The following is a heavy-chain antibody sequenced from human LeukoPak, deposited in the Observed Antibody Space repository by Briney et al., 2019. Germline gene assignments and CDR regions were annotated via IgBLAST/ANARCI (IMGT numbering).Heavy chain of an antibody. CDR1: GYTFTSYD. Sequence: ASVKVSCKASGYTFTSYDINWVRQATGQGLEWMGWMNPNSGNTGYAQKFPGRVTITRNTSISTAYMELSSLRSEDTAVYYCARGYSNYGSAFDIWGQGTMVTVSS. V-gene: IGHV1-8*03. CDR2: MNPNSGNT. J-gene: IGHJ3*02. CDR3: ARGYSNYGSAFDI. D-gene: IGHD4-11*01.